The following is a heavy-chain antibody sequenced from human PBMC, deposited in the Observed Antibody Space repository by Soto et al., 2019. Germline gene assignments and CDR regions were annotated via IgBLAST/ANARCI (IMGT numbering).Heavy chain of an antibody. CDR2: ISGSGGST. V-gene: IGHV3-23*01. Sequence: GGSLRLSCAASGFTFSSYAMSWVRQAPGKGLEWVSAISGSGGSTYYADSVKGRFTISRDNSKNTLYLQMNSLRAEDTAVYCCAKDYSSPGDAFDIWGQGTMVTVSS. CDR1: GFTFSSYA. D-gene: IGHD2-21*01. CDR3: AKDYSSPGDAFDI. J-gene: IGHJ3*02.